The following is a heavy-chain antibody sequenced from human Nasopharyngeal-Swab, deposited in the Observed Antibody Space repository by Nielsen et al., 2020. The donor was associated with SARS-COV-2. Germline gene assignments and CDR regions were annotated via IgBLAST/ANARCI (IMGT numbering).Heavy chain of an antibody. CDR3: ARGHDTSDY. V-gene: IGHV7-4-1*02. D-gene: IGHD3-9*01. J-gene: IGHJ4*02. CDR2: INTNTGNP. Sequence: WVRQAHGQGLGWMGWINTNTGNPTYAQGFTGRFVFSLDTSVSTAYLQISSLKAEDTAVYYCARGHDTSDYWGQGTLVTVSS.